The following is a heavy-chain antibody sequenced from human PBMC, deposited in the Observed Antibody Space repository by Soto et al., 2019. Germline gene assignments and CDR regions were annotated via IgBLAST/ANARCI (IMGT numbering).Heavy chain of an antibody. CDR3: VRDIR. V-gene: IGHV3-74*01. CDR1: GFTFNNFW. Sequence: EVQLVESGGGLVQPGGSLRLSCAASGFTFNNFWMYWVRQTPEKGLVWVSGINSDGTTTIYADSVKGRFTLSRDNAKNTTYLPINRFTVEDKAIYYCVRDIRWGQGTLVTVSS. J-gene: IGHJ4*02. CDR2: INSDGTTT.